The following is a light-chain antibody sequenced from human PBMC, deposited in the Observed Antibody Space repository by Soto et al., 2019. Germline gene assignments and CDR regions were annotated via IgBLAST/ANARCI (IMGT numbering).Light chain of an antibody. J-gene: IGKJ1*01. CDR3: QQYNTYSQT. V-gene: IGKV1-5*03. CDR1: QSICSW. Sequence: DIQMTQSPSTLSASVGDRVTITCRASQSICSWLAWYQQKPGKAPKLLIYKASSLESGVPSRFSGSGSGTEFTLTISSLQPDDFATYYCQQYNTYSQTFGQGTKVEIK. CDR2: KAS.